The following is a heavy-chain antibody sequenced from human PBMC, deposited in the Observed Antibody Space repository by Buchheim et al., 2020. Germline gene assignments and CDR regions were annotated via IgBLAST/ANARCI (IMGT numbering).Heavy chain of an antibody. D-gene: IGHD1-26*01. Sequence: EVQLVESGGGLVQPGGSLRLSCAASGFTFSSYWMHWVRQGPGKGLVWVSRINSDGSSRSYADSVKGRFTISRDNGKNTLYLQMNSLRAEDTAVYYCARDNTQSGSSDPYYYYGMDVWGQGTT. CDR3: ARDNTQSGSSDPYYYYGMDV. CDR2: INSDGSSR. V-gene: IGHV3-74*01. CDR1: GFTFSSYW. J-gene: IGHJ6*02.